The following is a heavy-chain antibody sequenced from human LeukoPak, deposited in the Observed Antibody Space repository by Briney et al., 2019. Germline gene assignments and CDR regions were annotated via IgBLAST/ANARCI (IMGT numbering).Heavy chain of an antibody. CDR1: GYSFTSYW. CDR2: IYPGDSDT. V-gene: IGHV5-51*01. Sequence: GEXLKISCKGSGYSFTSYWIGWVRQMPGKGVEWMGIIYPGDSDTRYSPSFQGQVTISADKSIRTAYLQWSSLKASDTAMYYCARQNYDFWSGYYTGAFDIWGQGTMVTVSS. J-gene: IGHJ3*02. CDR3: ARQNYDFWSGYYTGAFDI. D-gene: IGHD3-3*01.